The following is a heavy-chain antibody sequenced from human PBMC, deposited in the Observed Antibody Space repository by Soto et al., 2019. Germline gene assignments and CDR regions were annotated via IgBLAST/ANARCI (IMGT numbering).Heavy chain of an antibody. J-gene: IGHJ5*02. CDR1: GGSINSGDSY. V-gene: IGHV4-30-4*01. CDR2: IYYNGGT. Sequence: SETLSLTCAVSGGSINSGDSYWSWIRQPPGKGLEWIGYIYYNGGTYYNPSLKSRATTSVDTAKNQFSLKLTSVTAADTAVYYCAREGGLPLRGFDPWGQGTLVTVSS. CDR3: AREGGLPLRGFDP.